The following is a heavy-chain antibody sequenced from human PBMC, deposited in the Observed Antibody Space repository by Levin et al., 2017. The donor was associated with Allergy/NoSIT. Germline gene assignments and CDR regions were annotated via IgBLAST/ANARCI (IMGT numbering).Heavy chain of an antibody. J-gene: IGHJ4*02. CDR3: ARVGEYEYDSSGHYSDC. V-gene: IGHV3-48*02. Sequence: PGGSLRLSCAASGFTFSTYSMNWVRQAPGKGLEWVSYISSSSGTIYYADSVKGRLTISRDNAKNSLYLQMNSLRDEDTAVYYCARVGEYEYDSSGHYSDCWGQGTLVTVSS. D-gene: IGHD3-22*01. CDR1: GFTFSTYS. CDR2: ISSSSGTI.